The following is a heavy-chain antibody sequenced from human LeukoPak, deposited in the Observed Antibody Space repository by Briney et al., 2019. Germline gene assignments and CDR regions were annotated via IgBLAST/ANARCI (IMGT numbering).Heavy chain of an antibody. CDR3: AKEGMVATSPDY. CDR2: ISYDGSNK. CDR1: GFSFSSYG. V-gene: IGHV3-30*18. Sequence: GGSLRLSCAASGFSFSSYGMHWVRQAPGEGLEWVAVISYDGSNKYYADSVKGRFTISRDNSKNTLYLQMNSLRAEDTAVYYCAKEGMVATSPDYWGQGTLVTVSS. J-gene: IGHJ4*02. D-gene: IGHD5-12*01.